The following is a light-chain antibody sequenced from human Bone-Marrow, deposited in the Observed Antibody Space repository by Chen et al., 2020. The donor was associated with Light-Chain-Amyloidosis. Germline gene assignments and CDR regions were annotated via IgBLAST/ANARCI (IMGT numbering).Light chain of an antibody. V-gene: IGLV3-25*03. J-gene: IGLJ2*01. Sequence: SYELTPPPSVSVSPGQTARTTCSGDGLPRKYAYWYQQKPGQAPVLVIHRDTERPSGISERFSGSSSGTTATLTISGVQAEDEADYHCQSADSSGTYEVIFGGGTKLTVL. CDR1: GLPRKY. CDR2: RDT. CDR3: QSADSSGTYEVI.